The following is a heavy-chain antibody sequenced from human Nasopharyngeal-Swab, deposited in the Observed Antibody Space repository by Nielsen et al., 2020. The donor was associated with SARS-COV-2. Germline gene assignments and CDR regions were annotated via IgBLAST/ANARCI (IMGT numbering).Heavy chain of an antibody. V-gene: IGHV1-69*10. Sequence: SVKVSCKASGGTFSSYAISWVRQATGQGLEWMGGIIPILGIANYAQKFQGRVTITADKSTSTAYMELSSLRSEDTAVYYCARDLSSYGDYDRSFDYWCQGTLVTVSS. D-gene: IGHD4-17*01. J-gene: IGHJ4*02. CDR2: IIPILGIA. CDR1: GGTFSSYA. CDR3: ARDLSSYGDYDRSFDY.